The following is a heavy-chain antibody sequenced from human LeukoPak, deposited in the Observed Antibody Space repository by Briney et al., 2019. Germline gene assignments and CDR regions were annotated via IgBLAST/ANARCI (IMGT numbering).Heavy chain of an antibody. V-gene: IGHV3-23*01. CDR3: AGGYDFWSGSHYYYMDV. CDR2: ISGSGGST. CDR1: GFTFSSYS. D-gene: IGHD3-3*01. Sequence: GGSLRLSCAASGFTFSSYSMNWVRPAPGKGLEWVSAISGSGGSTYYADSVKGRFTISRDNSKNTLYLQMNSLRAEDTALYYCAGGYDFWSGSHYYYMDVWGKGTTVTVSS. J-gene: IGHJ6*03.